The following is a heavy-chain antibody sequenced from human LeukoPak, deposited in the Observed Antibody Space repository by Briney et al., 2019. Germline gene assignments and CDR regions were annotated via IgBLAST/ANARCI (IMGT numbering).Heavy chain of an antibody. J-gene: IGHJ4*02. Sequence: PSETLSLTCAVSGGSISSGGYSWSWIRQPPGKGLEWIGYIYHSGSTNYNPSLKSRVNISVDTSKNQFSLNLSSVTAADTAVYYCARLGSVAMPFDYWGQGTLVTVSS. V-gene: IGHV4-30-2*01. CDR3: ARLGSVAMPFDY. CDR1: GGSISSGGYS. D-gene: IGHD2-2*01. CDR2: IYHSGST.